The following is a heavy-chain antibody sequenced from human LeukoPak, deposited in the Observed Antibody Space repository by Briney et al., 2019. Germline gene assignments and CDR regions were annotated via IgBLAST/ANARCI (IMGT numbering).Heavy chain of an antibody. J-gene: IGHJ6*03. Sequence: AGSLRLSCAASGFTFSSYAMSWVRQAPGKGLEWVSAISGGGGSTYYADSVKGRFTISRDNYKNTLYLQMYSLRADDTAVYYCAKGTLTGLNYYLDVWGKGTTVTISS. CDR3: AKGTLTGLNYYLDV. CDR1: GFTFSSYA. CDR2: ISGGGGST. V-gene: IGHV3-23*01. D-gene: IGHD3-9*01.